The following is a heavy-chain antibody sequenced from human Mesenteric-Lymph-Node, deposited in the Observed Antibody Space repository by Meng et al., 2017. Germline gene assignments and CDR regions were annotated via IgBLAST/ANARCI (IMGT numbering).Heavy chain of an antibody. CDR3: TTDPYSGSYRLYFDY. J-gene: IGHJ4*02. CDR2: KIDGGAT. Sequence: KIDGGATDCAAPMKARFTISRDDSKNTMFLHMNSLKTEDTAVYYCTTDPYSGSYRLYFDYWGQGTLVTVSS. D-gene: IGHD3-10*01. V-gene: IGHV3-15*01.